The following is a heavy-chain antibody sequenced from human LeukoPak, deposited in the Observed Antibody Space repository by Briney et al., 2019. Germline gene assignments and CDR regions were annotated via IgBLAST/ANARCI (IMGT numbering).Heavy chain of an antibody. CDR3: AGKMTSFDY. CDR2: IKHSGST. V-gene: IGHV4-34*01. J-gene: IGHJ4*02. Sequence: PSETLSLTCAVYGGSFSGYYWSWIRQTPGKGLEWIGEIKHSGSTNYNPSLKSRVTISVDTSKNQFSLKLSSVTAADTAVYYCAGKMTSFDYWGQGTLVTVSS. D-gene: IGHD2-21*02. CDR1: GGSFSGYY.